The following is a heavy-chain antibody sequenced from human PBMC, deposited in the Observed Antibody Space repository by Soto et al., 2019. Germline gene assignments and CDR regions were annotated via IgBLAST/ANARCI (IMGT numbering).Heavy chain of an antibody. CDR1: GFTFSSYA. J-gene: IGHJ6*02. CDR3: AKVNSYDFWSGYYRARYYYYGMDV. Sequence: GGSLRLSCAASGFTFSSYAMSWVRQAPGKGLEWVSALSGSGGSTYYADSVKGRFTISRDNSKNTLYLQMNSLRAEDTAVYYCAKVNSYDFWSGYYRARYYYYGMDVWGQGTTVTVSS. D-gene: IGHD3-3*01. CDR2: LSGSGGST. V-gene: IGHV3-23*01.